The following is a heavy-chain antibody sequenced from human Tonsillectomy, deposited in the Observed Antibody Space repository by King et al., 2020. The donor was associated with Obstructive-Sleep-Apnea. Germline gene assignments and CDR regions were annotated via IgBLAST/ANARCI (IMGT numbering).Heavy chain of an antibody. CDR1: GFTFSSYG. CDR3: AALAGYDILTEGAFDI. V-gene: IGHV3-30*03. D-gene: IGHD3-9*01. Sequence: VQLVESGGGVVQPGRSLRLSCAASGFTFSSYGMHWVRQAPGKGLEWVAVISYDGSNKYYADSVKGRFTISRDNSKNTLYLQMNSLRAEDTAVYYCAALAGYDILTEGAFDIWGQGTMVTVSS. J-gene: IGHJ3*02. CDR2: ISYDGSNK.